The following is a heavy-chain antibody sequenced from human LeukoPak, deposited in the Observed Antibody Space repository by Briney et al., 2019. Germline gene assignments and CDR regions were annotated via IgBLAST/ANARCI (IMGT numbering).Heavy chain of an antibody. D-gene: IGHD6-19*01. CDR3: ARDREASGWYYFDY. V-gene: IGHV3-7*01. J-gene: IGHJ4*02. CDR2: IKQDGSEK. Sequence: GGSLRLSCAASGFTFSSYWMSWVRQAPGKGLEWVANIKQDGSEKYYVDSVKGRFTISRDNAKNSLYLQMNSLRAEDTAVYYCARDREASGWYYFDYWGQGTLVTVSS. CDR1: GFTFSSYW.